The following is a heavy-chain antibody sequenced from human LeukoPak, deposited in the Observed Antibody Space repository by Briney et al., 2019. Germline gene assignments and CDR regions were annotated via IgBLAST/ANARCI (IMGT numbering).Heavy chain of an antibody. Sequence: GASVKVSCKASGYTFTGYYMHWVRQAPGQGLEWTGWINPNSGGTNYAQKLQGRVTMTTDTSTSTAYMELRSLRSDDTAVYYCARVRRYCSGGSCPSNDAFDIWGQGTMVTVSS. J-gene: IGHJ3*02. CDR2: INPNSGGT. D-gene: IGHD2-15*01. CDR3: ARVRRYCSGGSCPSNDAFDI. V-gene: IGHV1-2*02. CDR1: GYTFTGYY.